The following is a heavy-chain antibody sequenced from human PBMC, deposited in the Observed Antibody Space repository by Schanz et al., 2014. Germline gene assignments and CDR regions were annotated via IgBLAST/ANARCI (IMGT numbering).Heavy chain of an antibody. Sequence: EVQLLESGGGLVQPGGSLRLSCAASGFTFSAYAMTWVRQIPGKGLEWVSAISASGGTTYYADSVKGRFTISRDNSKNTMYLQINNLRADDTAVYYCARELPGVVAFDFWGQGTMVTVSS. V-gene: IGHV3-23*01. CDR2: ISASGGTT. CDR1: GFTFSAYA. CDR3: ARELPGVVAFDF. J-gene: IGHJ3*01. D-gene: IGHD7-27*01.